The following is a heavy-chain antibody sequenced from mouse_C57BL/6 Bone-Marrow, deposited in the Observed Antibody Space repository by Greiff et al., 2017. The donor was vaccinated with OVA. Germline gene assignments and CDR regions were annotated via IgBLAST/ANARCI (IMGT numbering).Heavy chain of an antibody. CDR1: GYTFTSYG. D-gene: IGHD2-3*01. CDR3: ARWLLEGAMDY. CDR2: IYPRSGNT. J-gene: IGHJ4*01. Sequence: VQLQQSGAELARPGASVKLSCKASGYTFTSYGISWVKQRTGQCLEWIGEIYPRSGNTYYNEKFKGKATLTADKSSSTAYMELRSLTSEDSAVYFCARWLLEGAMDYWGQGTSVTVSS. V-gene: IGHV1-81*01.